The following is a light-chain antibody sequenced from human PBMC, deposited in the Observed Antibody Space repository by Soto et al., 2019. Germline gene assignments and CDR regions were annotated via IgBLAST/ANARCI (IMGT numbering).Light chain of an antibody. V-gene: IGKV3-20*01. J-gene: IGKJ1*01. CDR3: QQYGSSPSCT. Sequence: EIVLTQSPGTLSLSPGERATLSCRASQSVSSSYLAWYQQKPGPAPRLLIYGASSRATVIPDRFSGSGSETDFTLTLSRLEPEDFAVYYCQQYGSSPSCTFDQGTKVEIK. CDR1: QSVSSSY. CDR2: GAS.